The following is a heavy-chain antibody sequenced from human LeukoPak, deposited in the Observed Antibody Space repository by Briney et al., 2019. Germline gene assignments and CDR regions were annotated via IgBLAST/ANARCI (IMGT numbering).Heavy chain of an antibody. CDR3: ARVAHCGGDCYSFDY. CDR2: IYYSGST. V-gene: IGHV4-59*01. D-gene: IGHD2-21*02. Sequence: SETLSLTCTVSGGSISSYYWSWIRQPPGKGLEWTAYIYYSGSTNYNPSLKSRVTISVDTSKKQFSLKLSSVTAADTAVYYCARVAHCGGDCYSFDYWGQGTLVTVSS. CDR1: GGSISSYY. J-gene: IGHJ4*02.